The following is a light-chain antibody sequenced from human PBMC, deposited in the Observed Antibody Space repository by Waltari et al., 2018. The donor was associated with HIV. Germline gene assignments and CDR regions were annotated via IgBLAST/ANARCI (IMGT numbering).Light chain of an antibody. J-gene: IGLJ2*01. Sequence: QSALTQPASVSGSPGQSITITCTGTSDDVGGYNLVSWYQHHSGAAPKLIIFADRARPSAVSIRFSASKSRNTATLSITGLLPDDEADYYCSSYTRSISVAFGGGTRVTV. V-gene: IGLV2-14*01. CDR1: SDDVGGYNL. CDR3: SSYTRSISVA. CDR2: ADR.